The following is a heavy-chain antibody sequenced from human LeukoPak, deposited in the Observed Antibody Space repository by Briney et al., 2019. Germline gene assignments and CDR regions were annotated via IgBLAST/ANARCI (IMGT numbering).Heavy chain of an antibody. CDR2: VNRDGSET. CDR1: GFALSSHW. V-gene: IGHV3-7*03. Sequence: GGSLRLSCAASGFALSSHWMTWVRQVPGRGQEWVANVNRDGSETYYLDSVKGRFTISKDNAKNSLYMQMNSLRAEDTALYHCARNNGMDVWGQGTTVIVSS. CDR3: ARNNGMDV. J-gene: IGHJ6*02.